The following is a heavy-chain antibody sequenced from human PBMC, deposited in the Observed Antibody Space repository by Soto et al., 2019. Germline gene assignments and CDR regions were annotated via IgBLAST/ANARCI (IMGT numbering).Heavy chain of an antibody. CDR2: INQDGSAR. J-gene: IGHJ6*02. Sequence: EMQVVESGGNLVQPGGSLRLSCAASGFTFSTYYMTWVRQAPGKGLGWVAHINQDGSARYYVESVKDRFTISRDNAQNFLYLHMNSLRDEDTAVYRCTRWNFAMDVWGQGTTVTVS. CDR1: GFTFSTYY. CDR3: TRWNFAMDV. V-gene: IGHV3-7*03.